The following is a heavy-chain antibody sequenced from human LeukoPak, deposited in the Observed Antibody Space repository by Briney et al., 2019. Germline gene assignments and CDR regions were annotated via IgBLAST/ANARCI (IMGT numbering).Heavy chain of an antibody. Sequence: GGSLRLSCAASGFTFSNAWMSWVRQAPGKGLEWVGRIKSETKGGTTDYAAPVKGRFTISRDDSKNTLYLQMGSLKTEDTAVYYCSTVPENYRSSASCYSYFDHWGQGALVTVSS. CDR3: STVPENYRSSASCYSYFDH. D-gene: IGHD2-2*01. CDR1: GFTFSNAW. V-gene: IGHV3-15*01. J-gene: IGHJ4*02. CDR2: IKSETKGGTT.